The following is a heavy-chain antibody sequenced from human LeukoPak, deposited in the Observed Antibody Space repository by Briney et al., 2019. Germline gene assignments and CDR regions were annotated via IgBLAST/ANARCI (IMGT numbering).Heavy chain of an antibody. J-gene: IGHJ4*02. D-gene: IGHD3-10*01. V-gene: IGHV1-24*01. CDR1: GYTFTSYD. CDR3: ATDWGSYGSGSYYPR. CDR2: FDPEDGET. Sequence: ASVKVSCKASGYTFTSYDINWVRQAPGKGLEWMGGFDPEDGETIYAQKFQGRVTMTEDTSTDTACMELSSLRSEDTAVYYCATDWGSYGSGSYYPRWGQGTLVTVSS.